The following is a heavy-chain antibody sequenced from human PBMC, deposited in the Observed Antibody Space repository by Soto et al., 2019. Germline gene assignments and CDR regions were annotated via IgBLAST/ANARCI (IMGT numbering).Heavy chain of an antibody. CDR2: ITRDGSGT. D-gene: IGHD4-17*01. V-gene: IGHV3-74*03. CDR3: ARLGDSVM. Sequence: GGSLRLSCVTSGFTFKLYYMHWVRQSPVRGLEWVSVITRDGSGTQYADSVRGRFTMSRDNDKNTLYLQLNSLRAEDTAVYYCARLGDSVMWGQGTLVTISS. CDR1: GFTFKLYY. J-gene: IGHJ4*02.